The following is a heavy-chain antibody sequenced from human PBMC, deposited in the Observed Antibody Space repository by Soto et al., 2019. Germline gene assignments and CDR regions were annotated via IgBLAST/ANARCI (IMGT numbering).Heavy chain of an antibody. D-gene: IGHD3-3*01. CDR3: ARDLGGGYYEFDY. J-gene: IGHJ4*02. CDR2: INAGNGNT. CDR1: GYTFTSYA. V-gene: IGHV1-3*01. Sequence: ASVKVSCKASGYTFTSYAMHWVRQAPGQRLEWMGWINAGNGNTKYSQKFQGRVTITRDTSASTAYMELSRLRSDDTAVYYCARDLGGGYYEFDYWGQGTLVTVSS.